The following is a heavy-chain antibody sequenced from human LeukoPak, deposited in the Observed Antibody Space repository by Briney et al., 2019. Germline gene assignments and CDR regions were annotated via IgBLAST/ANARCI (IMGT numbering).Heavy chain of an antibody. D-gene: IGHD3-3*01. V-gene: IGHV4-39*01. Sequence: PSETLSLTCTVSGGSISSSSYYWGWIRQPPGKGLEWIGSIYYSGSPYYNPSLKSRVTISVDTSKNQFSLKLSSVTAADTAVYYCARLVPYYDFWSGSGGWFDPWGQGTLVTVSS. CDR3: ARLVPYYDFWSGSGGWFDP. J-gene: IGHJ5*02. CDR1: GGSISSSSYY. CDR2: IYYSGSP.